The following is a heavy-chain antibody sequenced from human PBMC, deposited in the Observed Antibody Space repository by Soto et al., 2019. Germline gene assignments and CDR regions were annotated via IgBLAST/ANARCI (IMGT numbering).Heavy chain of an antibody. CDR2: ISSSSSNI. V-gene: IGHV3-48*04. CDR1: GFTFSSYS. CDR3: TKSPIVGATRNWFDP. Sequence: GGSLRLSCAASGFTFSSYSMNWVRQAPGKGLEWVSYISSSSSNIYYADSVKGRFTISRDNAKNSLYLQMNSLRPEDTAVYYCTKSPIVGATRNWFDPWGQGTLVTVSS. J-gene: IGHJ5*02. D-gene: IGHD1-26*01.